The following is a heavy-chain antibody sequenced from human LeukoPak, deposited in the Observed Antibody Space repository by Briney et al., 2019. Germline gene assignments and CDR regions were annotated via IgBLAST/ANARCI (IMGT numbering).Heavy chain of an antibody. CDR3: ARRITMVPNRYFDY. D-gene: IGHD3-10*01. V-gene: IGHV4-39*01. J-gene: IGHJ4*02. Sequence: SETLSLTCTVSGGSISSSSYYWGWIRQPPGKGLEWIGSIYYSGSTYYNPSLKSRVTISVDTSKNQFSLKLSSVTAADTAVYYCARRITMVPNRYFDYWGQGTLVTVSS. CDR1: GGSISSSSYY. CDR2: IYYSGST.